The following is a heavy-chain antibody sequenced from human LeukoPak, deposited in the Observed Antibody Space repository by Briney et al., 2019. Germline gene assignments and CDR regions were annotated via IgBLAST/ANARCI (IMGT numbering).Heavy chain of an antibody. CDR3: ADPYDAGTFPPGY. CDR1: GFTFSSYA. V-gene: IGHV3-23*01. J-gene: IGHJ4*02. Sequence: GGSLSLSCAASGFTFSSYAMSWLRQAPGKGLEGVSSIIGSGGATYYADSVKGRFTIYRDNSKNTLYLQVNSLRAEDRAVYYCADPYDAGTFPPGYWGQGTLVTVSS. D-gene: IGHD3-10*01. CDR2: IIGSGGAT.